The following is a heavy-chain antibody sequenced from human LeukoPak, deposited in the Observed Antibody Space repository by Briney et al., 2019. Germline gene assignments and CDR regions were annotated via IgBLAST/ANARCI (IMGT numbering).Heavy chain of an antibody. CDR1: GFTFSDTW. J-gene: IGHJ4*02. V-gene: IGHV3-74*01. CDR2: IRSDGSDT. Sequence: PPGGSLRLSCAASGFTFSDTWMHWVRHAPGEGLVWVSRIRSDGSDTRYAESVKGRFTISRDNAKDTLYLQMNSLRAEDTAVYYCTGHHQAYSRTYWGQGTLVTVSS. CDR3: TGHHQAYSRTY. D-gene: IGHD4-11*01.